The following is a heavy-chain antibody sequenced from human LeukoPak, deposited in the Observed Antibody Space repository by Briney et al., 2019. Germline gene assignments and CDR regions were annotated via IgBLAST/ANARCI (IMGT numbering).Heavy chain of an antibody. Sequence: GGSLGLSCAASGFTFSDYYMSWIRQAPGKGLEWVSYISSSSYTNYADSVKGRFTISRDNAKNSLYLQMNSLRAEDTAVYYCARVGGTGDGVYWGQGTLVTVSS. D-gene: IGHD7-27*01. CDR1: GFTFSDYY. V-gene: IGHV3-11*05. J-gene: IGHJ4*02. CDR3: ARVGGTGDGVY. CDR2: ISSSSYT.